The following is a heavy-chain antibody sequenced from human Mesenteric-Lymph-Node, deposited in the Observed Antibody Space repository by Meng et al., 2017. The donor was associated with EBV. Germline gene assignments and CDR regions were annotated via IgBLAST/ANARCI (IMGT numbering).Heavy chain of an antibody. CDR2: INPISGGT. CDR3: ARGGDLVVVSPMEDY. J-gene: IGHJ4*02. D-gene: IGHD2-2*01. Sequence: VQSGAGVKKPGASVKVSCKASGYTFPTYALRGVRQAPGQGLEWVGRINPISGGTNLAQKFQGRVTMTRDTSISTVYLELSRLRSDDTAVYFCARGGDLVVVSPMEDYWGQGTLVTVSS. V-gene: IGHV1-2*06. CDR1: GYTFPTYA.